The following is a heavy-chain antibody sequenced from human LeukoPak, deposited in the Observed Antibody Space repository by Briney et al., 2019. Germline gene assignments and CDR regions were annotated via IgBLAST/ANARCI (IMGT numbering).Heavy chain of an antibody. J-gene: IGHJ4*02. D-gene: IGHD5-18*01. V-gene: IGHV1-2*02. CDR3: ARRKDTAMVTYFDY. CDR1: GYTFTGYY. CDR2: INPNSGGT. Sequence: ASVKVSGKASGYTFTGYYMHWVRQAPGQGLEWMGWINPNSGGTNYAQKFQGRVTMTRDTSISTAYMELSRLRSDDTAVYYCARRKDTAMVTYFDYWGQGTLVTVSS.